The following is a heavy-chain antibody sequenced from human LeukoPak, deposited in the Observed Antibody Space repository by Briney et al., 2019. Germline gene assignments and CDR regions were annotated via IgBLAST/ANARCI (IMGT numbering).Heavy chain of an antibody. J-gene: IGHJ4*02. Sequence: GGSLRLSCAASGFTFSSYEMNWVRLAPGKGLEWVSYISSSGSTIYYADSVKGRFTISRDNAKNSLYLQMNSLRAEDTAVYYCARDSMVRGVILDYWGQGTLVTVSS. V-gene: IGHV3-48*03. D-gene: IGHD3-10*01. CDR2: ISSSGSTI. CDR3: ARDSMVRGVILDY. CDR1: GFTFSSYE.